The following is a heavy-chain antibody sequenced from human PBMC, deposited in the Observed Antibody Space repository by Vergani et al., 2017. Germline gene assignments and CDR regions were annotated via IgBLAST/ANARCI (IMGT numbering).Heavy chain of an antibody. CDR3: ARELAVAGTYYYYGMDV. D-gene: IGHD6-19*01. V-gene: IGHV3-48*03. CDR1: GFTFSSYE. CDR2: ISSSGSTI. J-gene: IGHJ6*02. Sequence: EVQLLESGGGLVQPGGSLRLSCAASGFTFSSYEMNWVRQAPGKGLEWVSYISSSGSTIYYADSVKGRFTISRDNAKNSLYLQMNSLRAEDTAVYYCARELAVAGTYYYYGMDVWGQGTTVTVSS.